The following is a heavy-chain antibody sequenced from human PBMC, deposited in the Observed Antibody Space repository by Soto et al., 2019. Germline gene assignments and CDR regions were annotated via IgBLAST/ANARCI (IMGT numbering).Heavy chain of an antibody. J-gene: IGHJ4*02. CDR3: AREVLSSGWYDRYFDY. CDR2: ISSSSSYI. Sequence: AGGSLRLSCAASGFTFSSYSMNWVRQAPGKGLEWVSSISSSSSYIYYADSVKGRFTISRDNAKNSLYLQMNSLRAEDTAVYYCAREVLSSGWYDRYFDYWGQGTLVTVSS. CDR1: GFTFSSYS. V-gene: IGHV3-21*01. D-gene: IGHD6-19*01.